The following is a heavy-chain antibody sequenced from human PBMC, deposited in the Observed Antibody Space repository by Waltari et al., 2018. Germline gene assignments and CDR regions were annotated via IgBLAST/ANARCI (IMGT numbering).Heavy chain of an antibody. D-gene: IGHD5-18*01. CDR1: GGSINTAY. CDR3: AKSRSGYSSDWFDP. V-gene: IGHV4-59*01. Sequence: QVQLQESGPGLVKPSETLSLTCTVSGGSINTAYWSWIRQFPGGGLEWIGYMYHSGSTNYNPSLESRFTISVDMSKNQFSLRLSSVTAADTAVYYCAKSRSGYSSDWFDPWGQGTLVTVSS. CDR2: MYHSGST. J-gene: IGHJ5*02.